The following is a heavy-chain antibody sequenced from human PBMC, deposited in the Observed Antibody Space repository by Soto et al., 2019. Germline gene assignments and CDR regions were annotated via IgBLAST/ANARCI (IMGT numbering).Heavy chain of an antibody. CDR2: IIPIFGTA. Sequence: SVKVSCKASGGTFSSYAISWVRQAPGQGLEWMGGIIPIFGTANYAQKFQGRVTITADESTSTAYMELSSLRPEDTAVYYCARVQTAAARDPDYYYGMDVWGQGTTVTVSS. CDR1: GGTFSSYA. CDR3: ARVQTAAARDPDYYYGMDV. J-gene: IGHJ6*02. D-gene: IGHD6-13*01. V-gene: IGHV1-69*13.